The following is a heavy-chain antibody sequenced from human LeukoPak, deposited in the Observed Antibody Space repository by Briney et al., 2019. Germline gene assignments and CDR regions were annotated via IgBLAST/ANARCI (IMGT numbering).Heavy chain of an antibody. V-gene: IGHV3-30*04. D-gene: IGHD4-11*01. Sequence: GGSLRLSCAASGFTFSSFAMHWVRQAPGKGLEWVTLISYDGSKKYYADSVKGRFTISRDNSKDTLFLQMNSLRSEDTAVYYCARDRGMTTNSFDYWGQGTLVTVSS. CDR2: ISYDGSKK. J-gene: IGHJ4*02. CDR3: ARDRGMTTNSFDY. CDR1: GFTFSSFA.